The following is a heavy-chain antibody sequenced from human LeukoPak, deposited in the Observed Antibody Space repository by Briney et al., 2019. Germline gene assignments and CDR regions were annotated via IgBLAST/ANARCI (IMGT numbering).Heavy chain of an antibody. CDR2: IIPIFGTA. Sequence: SVKVSCKASGGTFSSYAISWVRQAPGQGLEWMGGIIPIFGTANYAQKFQGRVTITAGESTSTAYMELSSLRSEDTAVYYCARGTIFGVVKGVPYYYGMDVWGQGTTVTVSS. V-gene: IGHV1-69*13. CDR3: ARGTIFGVVKGVPYYYGMDV. D-gene: IGHD3-3*01. CDR1: GGTFSSYA. J-gene: IGHJ6*02.